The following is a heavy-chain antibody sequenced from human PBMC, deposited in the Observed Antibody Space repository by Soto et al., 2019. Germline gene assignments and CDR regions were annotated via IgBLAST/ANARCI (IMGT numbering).Heavy chain of an antibody. CDR2: IYYSGNT. CDR1: GGSISSGGYY. V-gene: IGHV4-31*03. D-gene: IGHD2-15*01. CDR3: ARQVLGGSWSDY. J-gene: IGHJ4*02. Sequence: SETLSLTCTVSGGSISSGGYYWSWIRQHPGKGLEWIGYIYYSGNTYYNPSLKSRVTISVDTSKNQFSLKLSSVTAADTAVYYCARQVLGGSWSDYWGQGTLVTVSS.